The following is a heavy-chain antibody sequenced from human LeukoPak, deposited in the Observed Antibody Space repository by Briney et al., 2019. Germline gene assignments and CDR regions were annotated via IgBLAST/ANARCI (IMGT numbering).Heavy chain of an antibody. Sequence: GGSLRLSCAASGFTFSSYAMSWVRQAPGKGLEWVSSISGSGGSTYYVDSVKGRFTISRDNSKNTLYLQMNSLRAEDTAVYYCARDMVTTLIDDWGQGTLVTVSS. V-gene: IGHV3-23*01. CDR1: GFTFSSYA. CDR3: ARDMVTTLIDD. J-gene: IGHJ4*02. CDR2: ISGSGGST. D-gene: IGHD4-17*01.